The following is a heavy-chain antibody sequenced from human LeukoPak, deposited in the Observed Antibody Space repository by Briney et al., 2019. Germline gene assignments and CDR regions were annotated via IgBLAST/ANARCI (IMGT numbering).Heavy chain of an antibody. V-gene: IGHV3-21*01. CDR1: GFTFSSDE. D-gene: IGHD4-17*01. CDR3: ARNRGDPSYFDY. J-gene: IGHJ4*02. CDR2: ISTSSSYI. Sequence: GGSLRLSCAASGFTFSSDEMNWVRQAPGKGLEWASSISTSSSYIYYADSVKGRFTISRNNPKNSLYLQMNSLRAEDTAVYYCARNRGDPSYFDYWGQGTLVTVSS.